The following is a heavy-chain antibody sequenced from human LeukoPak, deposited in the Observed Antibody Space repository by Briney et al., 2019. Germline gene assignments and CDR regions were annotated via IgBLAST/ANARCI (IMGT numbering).Heavy chain of an antibody. J-gene: IGHJ4*02. CDR3: ARETRGYSYGYVMD. D-gene: IGHD5-18*01. CDR2: ISYDGSNK. CDR1: GFTFSSYA. V-gene: IGHV3-30-3*01. Sequence: PGGSLRLSCAASGFTFSSYAMHWVRQAPGKGLEWVAVISYDGSNKYYADSVKGRFTISRDNSKNTLYLQMNSLRAGDTAVYYCARETRGYSYGYVMDWGQGTLVTVSS.